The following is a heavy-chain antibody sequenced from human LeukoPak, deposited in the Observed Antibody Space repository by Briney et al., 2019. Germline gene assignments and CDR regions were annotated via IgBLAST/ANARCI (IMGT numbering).Heavy chain of an antibody. CDR1: GYTFTGYY. J-gene: IGHJ6*03. V-gene: IGHV1-2*02. Sequence: ASVKVSCKSSGYTFTGYYMHWVRQAPGQGLEWMGCINPNSGGTNYAQKFQGRVTMTRDTSISTAYMALSRLRSDDTAVYYCARGPRDYDSSDYYYYYMDVWGKGTTVTVSS. CDR3: ARGPRDYDSSDYYYYYMDV. CDR2: INPNSGGT. D-gene: IGHD3-22*01.